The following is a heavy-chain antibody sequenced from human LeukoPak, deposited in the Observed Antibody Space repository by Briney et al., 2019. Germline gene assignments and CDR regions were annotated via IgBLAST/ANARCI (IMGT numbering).Heavy chain of an antibody. D-gene: IGHD4-23*01. CDR3: ARGPIRDYGGNSGDY. J-gene: IGHJ4*02. V-gene: IGHV3-64*01. CDR2: ISSNGGST. Sequence: GGSLRLSCAASGFTFSSYAMHWVRQAPGKGLEYVSAISSNGGSTYCANSVKGRFTISRDNSKNTLYLQMGSLRAEDMAVYYCARGPIRDYGGNSGDYWGQGTLVTVSS. CDR1: GFTFSSYA.